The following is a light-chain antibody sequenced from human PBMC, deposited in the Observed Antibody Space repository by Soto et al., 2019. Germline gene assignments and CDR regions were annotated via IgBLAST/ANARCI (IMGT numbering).Light chain of an antibody. V-gene: IGKV1-9*01. J-gene: IGKJ4*01. Sequence: DIQLTQSPSFLSASVGDRVTITCRASQGISTFLAWYQQHPGTAPKRLIYDASNLQSGVPSRFSGSGSGTEFTLTISSLQPEDFATYYCQQVNNYPLTFGGGTKVEIE. CDR3: QQVNNYPLT. CDR2: DAS. CDR1: QGISTF.